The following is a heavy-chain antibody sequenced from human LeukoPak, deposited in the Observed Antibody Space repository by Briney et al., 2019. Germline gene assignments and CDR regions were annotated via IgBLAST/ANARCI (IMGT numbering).Heavy chain of an antibody. CDR3: ARGDTYYYDSSGYFCAFDI. V-gene: IGHV1-69*05. Sequence: SVKVSCTASGGTFSSYAISWVRQAPGQGLEWMGGIIPIFGTANYAQKFQGRVTITTDESTSTAYIELSSLRSEETAVYYCARGDTYYYDSSGYFCAFDILGQGTMVTVSS. D-gene: IGHD3-22*01. CDR1: GGTFSSYA. CDR2: IIPIFGTA. J-gene: IGHJ3*02.